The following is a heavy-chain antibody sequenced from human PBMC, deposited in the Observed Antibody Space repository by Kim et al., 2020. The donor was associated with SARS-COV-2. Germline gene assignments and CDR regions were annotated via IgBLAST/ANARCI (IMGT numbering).Heavy chain of an antibody. CDR2: FDPEDGET. CDR3: ATYKVGYYDILTGTHHNWFDP. Sequence: ASVKVSCKVSGYTLTELSMHWVRQAPGKGLEWMGGFDPEDGETIYAQKFQGRVTMTEDTSTDTAYMELSSLRSEDTAVYYCATYKVGYYDILTGTHHNWFDPWGQGTLVTVSS. CDR1: GYTLTELS. J-gene: IGHJ5*02. V-gene: IGHV1-24*01. D-gene: IGHD3-9*01.